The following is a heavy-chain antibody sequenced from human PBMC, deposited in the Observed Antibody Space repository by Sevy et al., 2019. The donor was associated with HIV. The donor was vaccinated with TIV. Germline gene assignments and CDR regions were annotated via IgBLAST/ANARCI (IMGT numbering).Heavy chain of an antibody. V-gene: IGHV3-33*01. CDR2: IWYDGSNK. CDR3: AGARGGSYSGGWYGDAFDI. J-gene: IGHJ3*02. Sequence: GGSLRLSCAASGFTFSSYGMHWVRQAPGKGLEWVAVIWYDGSNKYYVDSVKGRFTISRDNSKNTLYLQMNSLRAEDKAVYYCAGARGGSYSGGWYGDAFDIWGQGTMVTVSS. D-gene: IGHD6-19*01. CDR1: GFTFSSYG.